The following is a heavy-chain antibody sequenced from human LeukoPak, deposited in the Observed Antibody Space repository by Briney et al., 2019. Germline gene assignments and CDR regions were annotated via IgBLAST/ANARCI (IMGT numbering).Heavy chain of an antibody. CDR2: IYYSGST. V-gene: IGHV4-59*08. D-gene: IGHD2-15*01. CDR1: GGSISSYD. CDR3: ASLIGYCSGGSCYPH. J-gene: IGHJ4*02. Sequence: SETLSLTCTVSGGSISSYDWSWIRQPPGKGLEWIGYIYYSGSTNYNPSLKSRVTISVDTSKNQFSLKLSSVTAADTAVYYCASLIGYCSGGSCYPHWGQGTLVTVSS.